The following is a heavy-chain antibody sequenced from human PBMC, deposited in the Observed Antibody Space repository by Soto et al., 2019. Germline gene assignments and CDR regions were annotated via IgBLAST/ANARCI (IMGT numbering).Heavy chain of an antibody. D-gene: IGHD6-19*01. J-gene: IGHJ4*02. CDR3: ARRSSGWYFDY. CDR2: ISGSGGST. CDR1: GFTFSSYA. V-gene: IGHV3-23*01. Sequence: EVQLLESGGGLVQPGGSLRLSCAASGFTFSSYAMNWFRQAPGKGLEWVSVISGSGGSTYYADSVKGRFTISRDKSKNTLYLQMNSLRAEDTAVYYCARRSSGWYFDYWGQGTVVTVSS.